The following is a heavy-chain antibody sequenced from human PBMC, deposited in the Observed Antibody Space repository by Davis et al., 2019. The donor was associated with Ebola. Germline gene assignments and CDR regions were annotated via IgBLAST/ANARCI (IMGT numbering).Heavy chain of an antibody. V-gene: IGHV1-69*13. J-gene: IGHJ6*02. CDR3: ARVSGSYFQTIYYGMDV. CDR1: GGTFSSYA. D-gene: IGHD1-26*01. Sequence: SVKVSCKASGGTFSSYAISWVRQAPGQGLEWMGGIIPIFGTAHYAQKFQGRVTITADESTSTAYMELSSLRSEDTAVYYCARVSGSYFQTIYYGMDVWGQGTTVTVSS. CDR2: IIPIFGTA.